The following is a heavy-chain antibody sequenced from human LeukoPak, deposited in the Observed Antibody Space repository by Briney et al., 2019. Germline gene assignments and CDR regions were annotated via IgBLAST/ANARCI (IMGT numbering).Heavy chain of an antibody. CDR2: IKQDGSEK. V-gene: IGHV3-7*03. CDR1: GFTFSSYW. J-gene: IGHJ4*02. Sequence: GGSLRLSCAASGFTFSSYWMSWVRQAPGKGLEWVANIKQDGSEKYYVDSVKGRFTISRDNSKNTLYLQMNSLRAEDTAVYYCAKAPPDILTGYSDYWGQGTLVTVSS. CDR3: AKAPPDILTGYSDY. D-gene: IGHD3-9*01.